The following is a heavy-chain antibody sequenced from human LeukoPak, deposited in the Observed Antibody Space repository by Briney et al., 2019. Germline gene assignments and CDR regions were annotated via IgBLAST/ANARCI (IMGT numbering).Heavy chain of an antibody. Sequence: SETLSLTCTVSGGSISSYYWSWIRQPPGKGLEWIGYIYYSGSTNCNPSLKSRVTISVDTSKNQFSLKLSSVTAADTAVYYCARVPTRAGPFDYWGQGTLVTVSS. V-gene: IGHV4-59*01. D-gene: IGHD4/OR15-4a*01. J-gene: IGHJ4*02. CDR1: GGSISSYY. CDR3: ARVPTRAGPFDY. CDR2: IYYSGST.